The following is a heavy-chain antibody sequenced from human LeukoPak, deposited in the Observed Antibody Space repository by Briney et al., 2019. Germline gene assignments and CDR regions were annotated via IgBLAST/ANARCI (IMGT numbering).Heavy chain of an antibody. CDR1: GGSISSAGYY. V-gene: IGHV4-31*03. J-gene: IGHJ5*02. CDR3: ARATGGAAAADFDP. D-gene: IGHD6-13*01. CDR2: IYYSGTT. Sequence: SETLSLTCTVSGGSISSAGYYWSWIRQRPGKGLEWMGFIYYSGTTYYNPSLKSRVFISLNTSQNQVSLQLSSVTAADTAVYYCARATGGAAAADFDPWGQGTLVTVSS.